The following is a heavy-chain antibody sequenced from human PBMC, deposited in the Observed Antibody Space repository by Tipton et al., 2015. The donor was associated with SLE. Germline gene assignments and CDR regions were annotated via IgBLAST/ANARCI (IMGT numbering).Heavy chain of an antibody. CDR3: GRHAALGLRFELDY. D-gene: IGHD5-12*01. J-gene: IGHJ4*02. V-gene: IGHV4-34*12. CDR2: IIHSGVT. Sequence: GLVKPSQTLSLTCTVYGESFNGYFWTWIRQPPGKGLEWIAEIIHSGVTNYNPSLRSRVTISVDMSKNQVSLKLSSVTAADTAVYYCGRHAALGLRFELDYWGQGTLVTVSS. CDR1: GESFNGYF.